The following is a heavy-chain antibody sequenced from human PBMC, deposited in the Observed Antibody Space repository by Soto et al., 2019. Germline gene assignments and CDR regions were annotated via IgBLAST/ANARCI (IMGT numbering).Heavy chain of an antibody. CDR2: IYYSGNT. V-gene: IGHV4-39*01. CDR3: ARSPNYYYYGMDV. CDR1: SASLSSSTYY. J-gene: IGHJ6*02. Sequence: PSETLSLTCSVSSASLSSSTYYWSWIRQPPGRGPEWIGSIYYSGNTYYKPSLKSRVSISIDTSKNQFSLKLTSVTAADTAVYYCARSPNYYYYGMDVWGQGTTVTVSS. D-gene: IGHD2-8*01.